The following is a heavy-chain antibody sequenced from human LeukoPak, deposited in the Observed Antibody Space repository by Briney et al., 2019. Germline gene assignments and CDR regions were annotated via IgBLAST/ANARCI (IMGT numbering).Heavy chain of an antibody. CDR3: ARDGTWFGELFVY. Sequence: GGSLRLSCAASGFTFSSYSMNWVRQAPGKGLEWVSYISSSSSTIYYADSVKGRFTISRDNAKNSLYLQMNSLRAEDTAVYYCARDGTWFGELFVYWGQGTLVTVSS. V-gene: IGHV3-48*01. J-gene: IGHJ4*02. D-gene: IGHD3-10*01. CDR2: ISSSSSTI. CDR1: GFTFSSYS.